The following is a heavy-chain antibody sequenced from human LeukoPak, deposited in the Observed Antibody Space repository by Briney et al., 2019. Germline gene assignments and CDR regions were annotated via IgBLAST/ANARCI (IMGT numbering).Heavy chain of an antibody. D-gene: IGHD6-19*01. J-gene: IGHJ4*02. CDR3: ASLQQWLAPIDY. CDR1: GGSFSGYY. CDR2: INHSGST. V-gene: IGHV4-34*01. Sequence: KPSETLSLTCAVYGGSFSGYYWSWIRQPPGKGLEWIGEINHSGSTNYNPSLKSRVTISVDTSKNQFSLKLSSVTAADTAVYYCASLQQWLAPIDYWGQGALVTVSS.